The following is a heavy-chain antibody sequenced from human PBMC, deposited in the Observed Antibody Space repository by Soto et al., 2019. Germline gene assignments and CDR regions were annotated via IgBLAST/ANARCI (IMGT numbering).Heavy chain of an antibody. D-gene: IGHD4-17*01. V-gene: IGHV3-30*18. CDR2: ISYDGSNK. CDR3: AKENYGDYVFDY. CDR1: GFTFSSYG. Sequence: QVQLVESGGGVVQPGRSLRLSCAASGFTFSSYGMHWFRQSPGKGLEWVAVISYDGSNKYYADSVKGRFTISRDNSKNTLYLQMNSLRAEDTAVYYCAKENYGDYVFDYWGQGTLVTVSS. J-gene: IGHJ4*02.